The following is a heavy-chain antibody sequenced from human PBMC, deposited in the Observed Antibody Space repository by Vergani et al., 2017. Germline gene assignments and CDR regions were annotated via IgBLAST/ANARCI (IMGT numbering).Heavy chain of an antibody. D-gene: IGHD3-22*01. Sequence: QVQLVQSGAEVKKPGSSVKVSCKASGGTFSSYAISWVRQAPGQGLEWMGRIIPILGTANYAQKFQGRVTITADESTSTAYMELSSLRSEDTAVYYCARGARIDYDSSGWPLGWFDPWGQGTLVTVSS. V-gene: IGHV1-69*11. CDR2: IIPILGTA. CDR1: GGTFSSYA. CDR3: ARGARIDYDSSGWPLGWFDP. J-gene: IGHJ5*02.